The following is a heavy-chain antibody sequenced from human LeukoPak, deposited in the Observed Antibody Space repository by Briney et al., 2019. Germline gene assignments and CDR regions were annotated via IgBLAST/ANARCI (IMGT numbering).Heavy chain of an antibody. CDR1: GGSFSGYY. CDR2: IYHSGST. CDR3: ARGQGRDGYNGILEY. V-gene: IGHV4-34*01. D-gene: IGHD5-24*01. Sequence: SETLSLTCALYGGSFSGYYWTWIRPPPGKGLEWIGEIYHSGSTNYNPSLKSRVTISVDTSKNQFSLKLRSVTAADTAVFCCARGQGRDGYNGILEYWGQGALVTVSS. J-gene: IGHJ4*02.